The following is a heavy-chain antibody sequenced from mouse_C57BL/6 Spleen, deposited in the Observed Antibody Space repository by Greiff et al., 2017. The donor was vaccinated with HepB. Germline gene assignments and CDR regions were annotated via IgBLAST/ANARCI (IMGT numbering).Heavy chain of an antibody. D-gene: IGHD2-12*01. CDR2: IYPRRGNT. CDR3: ARKTDYTPFAY. V-gene: IGHV1-81*01. CDR1: GYTFTSYG. J-gene: IGHJ3*01. Sequence: QVQLQQSGAELARPGASVKLSCKASGYTFTSYGISWVKQRTGQGLEWIGEIYPRRGNTYYNEKFKGKATLTADKSSSTAYMELRSLTSEDSAVYFCARKTDYTPFAYWGQGTLVTVSA.